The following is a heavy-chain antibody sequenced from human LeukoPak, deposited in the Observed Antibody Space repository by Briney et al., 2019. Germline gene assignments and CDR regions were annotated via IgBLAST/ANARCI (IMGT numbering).Heavy chain of an antibody. J-gene: IGHJ5*02. Sequence: GGSLRLSCAASGFTFSNYWMDWVRQSPGKGLVWVSRISYDGGDPSYADSVKGRFTISRDNAKNTLYLQMNSLTAEDTAVYYCARGYSSRLYNWLDPWGQGTLVTVSS. CDR3: ARGYSSRLYNWLDP. CDR1: GFTFSNYW. V-gene: IGHV3-74*01. CDR2: ISYDGGDP. D-gene: IGHD6-13*01.